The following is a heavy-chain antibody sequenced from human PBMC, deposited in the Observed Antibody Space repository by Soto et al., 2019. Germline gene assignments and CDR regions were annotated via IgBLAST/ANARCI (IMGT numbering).Heavy chain of an antibody. D-gene: IGHD5-12*01. CDR3: AGGRYNSGYRPDAFDI. CDR1: GGSISSYY. V-gene: IGHV4-59*08. CDR2: IYYSGST. J-gene: IGHJ3*02. Sequence: QVQLQESGPGLVKPSETLSLTCTASGGSISSYYWSWIRQPPGNGLEWIGYIYYSGSTNYNPSLKSRVTISVDTSKNQFSLKLSSVTAADTAVYYCAGGRYNSGYRPDAFDIWGQGTMVTVSS.